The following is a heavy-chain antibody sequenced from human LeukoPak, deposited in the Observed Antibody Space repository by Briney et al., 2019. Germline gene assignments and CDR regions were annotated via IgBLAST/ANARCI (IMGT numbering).Heavy chain of an antibody. CDR1: GGSISSYY. Sequence: SETLSLTCTVSGGSISSYYWSWIRQPPGKGLEWIGYIYYSGSTNHNPSLKSRVTISVDTSKNQFSLKLSSVTAADTAVYYCASGGPQGFGMDVWGQGTTVTVSS. CDR3: ASGGPQGFGMDV. CDR2: IYYSGST. J-gene: IGHJ6*02. V-gene: IGHV4-59*08.